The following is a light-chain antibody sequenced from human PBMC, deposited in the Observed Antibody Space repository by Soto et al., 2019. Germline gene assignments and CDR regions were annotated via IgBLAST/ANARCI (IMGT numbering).Light chain of an antibody. CDR3: GTWDSRLSAVV. Sequence: QSVLTQPPSVSAAPGQKVTISCSGSSSNIGNSYVSWYQQLPGTAPKLLIYDNNKRPSGIPDRFSGSKSGTSATLGITGLQTGDEADYYCGTWDSRLSAVVFGGGTKLTVL. CDR2: DNN. V-gene: IGLV1-51*01. J-gene: IGLJ2*01. CDR1: SSNIGNSY.